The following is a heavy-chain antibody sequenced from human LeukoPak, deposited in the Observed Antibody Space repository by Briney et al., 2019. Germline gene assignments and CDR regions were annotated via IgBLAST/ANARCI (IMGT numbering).Heavy chain of an antibody. D-gene: IGHD6-13*01. V-gene: IGHV1-24*01. CDR1: RYTLTELS. CDR3: ATDKRAAGTMGAIDY. CDR2: FDPEDGET. Sequence: ASVKVSCKVSRYTLTELSMHWVRQAPGKGLEWMGGFDPEDGETIYAQKFQGRVTMTEDTSTDTAYMELSSLRSEDTAVYYCATDKRAAGTMGAIDYWGQGTLVTVSS. J-gene: IGHJ4*02.